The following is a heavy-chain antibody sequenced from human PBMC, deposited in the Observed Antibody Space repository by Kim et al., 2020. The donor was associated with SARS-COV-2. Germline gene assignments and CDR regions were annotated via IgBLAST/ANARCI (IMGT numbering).Heavy chain of an antibody. D-gene: IGHD6-6*01. CDR2: IYYSGST. CDR1: GGSISSSSYY. Sequence: SETLSLTCTVSGGSISSSSYYWGWIRQPPGKGLEWIGSIYYSGSTYYNPSLKSRVTISVDTSKNQFSLKLSSVTAADTAVYYCAGSSIAARRYYFDYWGQGTLVTVSS. J-gene: IGHJ4*02. CDR3: AGSSIAARRYYFDY. V-gene: IGHV4-39*01.